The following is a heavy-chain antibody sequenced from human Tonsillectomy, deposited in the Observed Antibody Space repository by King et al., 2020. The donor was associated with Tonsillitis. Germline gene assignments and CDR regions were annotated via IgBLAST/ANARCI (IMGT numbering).Heavy chain of an antibody. CDR3: ARPSSNQFYFDY. D-gene: IGHD1-14*01. V-gene: IGHV5-51*01. CDR2: IYPVDSDT. J-gene: IGHJ4*02. Sequence: QLVQSGAEVKKPGESVKISCKTSGYSFTTYWIGWVRQMPGKGLEWMGIIYPVDSDTRYSPSFQGQVTISADKSISTAYLQWSSLKASDTAMYFCARPSSNQFYFDYWGQGTLVTVSS. CDR1: GYSFTTYW.